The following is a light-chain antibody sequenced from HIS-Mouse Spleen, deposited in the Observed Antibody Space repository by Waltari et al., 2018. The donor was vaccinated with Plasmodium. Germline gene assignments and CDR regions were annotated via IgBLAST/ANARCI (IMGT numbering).Light chain of an antibody. CDR1: QSISSW. V-gene: IGKV1-5*03. Sequence: DIQMTQSPSTLSASVGDRVTITCRACQSISSWLAWYQQKPGKAPKLLSYKASSLESGVPSRFSGSGSGTEFTLTISSLQPDDFATYYCQQYNSYSWTFGQGTKVEIK. CDR2: KAS. J-gene: IGKJ1*01. CDR3: QQYNSYSWT.